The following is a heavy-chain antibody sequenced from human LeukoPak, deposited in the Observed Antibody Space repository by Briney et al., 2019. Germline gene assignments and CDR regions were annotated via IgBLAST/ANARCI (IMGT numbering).Heavy chain of an antibody. J-gene: IGHJ4*02. D-gene: IGHD6-19*01. CDR2: IYYSGST. CDR3: ARGRVAVAGTRHKPPFFDY. CDR1: GGSISSSSYY. V-gene: IGHV4-39*07. Sequence: PSETLSLTCTVSGGSISSSSYYWGWIRQPPGKGLEWIGSIYYSGSTYYNPSLKSRVTISVDTSKNQFSLKLSSVTAADTAVYYCARGRVAVAGTRHKPPFFDYWGQGTLVTVSS.